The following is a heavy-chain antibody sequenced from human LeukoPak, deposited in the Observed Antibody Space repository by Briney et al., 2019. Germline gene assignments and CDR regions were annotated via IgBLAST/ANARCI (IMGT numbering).Heavy chain of an antibody. V-gene: IGHV3-48*04. J-gene: IGHJ3*02. CDR3: ARGGPYAFDI. Sequence: GGSLRLSCAASGFTFSSYSMNWVRQAPGKGLEWVSYISSSSSTIYYADSVKGRFTISRDNAKNSLYLQMNSLRAEDTAVYYCARGGPYAFDIWGQGTMVTVSS. CDR1: GFTFSSYS. CDR2: ISSSSSTI.